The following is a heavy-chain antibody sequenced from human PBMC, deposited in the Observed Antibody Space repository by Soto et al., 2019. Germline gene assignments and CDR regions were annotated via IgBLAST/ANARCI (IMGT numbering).Heavy chain of an antibody. CDR1: GYTFTSYD. CDR3: AGEKGYFVGG. V-gene: IGHV1-8*01. J-gene: IGHJ6*01. D-gene: IGHD3-16*01. Sequence: QVQLVQSRAEVKKPGASVKVSCKASGYTFTSYDINWVRQATGQGLEWMGWMNPNSGNTGHAQKFQGRVTMARNTSTTTANRELSSLKSDDTAVYYWAGEKGYFVGGRGQGTTVTVSS. CDR2: MNPNSGNT.